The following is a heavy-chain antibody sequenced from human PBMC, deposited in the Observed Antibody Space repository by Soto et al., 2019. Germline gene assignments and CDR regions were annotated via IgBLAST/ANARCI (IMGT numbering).Heavy chain of an antibody. CDR3: AREDIVVVVAATGPHDAFDI. CDR2: ISAYNGNT. CDR1: GYTFTSYG. D-gene: IGHD2-15*01. V-gene: IGHV1-18*01. J-gene: IGHJ3*02. Sequence: ASVKVSCKASGYTFTSYGISWVRQAPGQGLEWMGWISAYNGNTNYAQKLQGRVTMTTDTSTSTAYMELRSLRSDDTAVYYCAREDIVVVVAATGPHDAFDIWGQRTMVTVSS.